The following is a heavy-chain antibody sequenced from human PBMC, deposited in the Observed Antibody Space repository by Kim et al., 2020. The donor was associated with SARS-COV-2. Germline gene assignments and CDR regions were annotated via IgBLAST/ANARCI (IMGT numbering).Heavy chain of an antibody. D-gene: IGHD5-12*01. Sequence: FQGRVTITADKSTSTAYMELSSLRSEDTAVYYCARDLISEMATITRYFDLWGRGTLVTVSS. J-gene: IGHJ2*01. V-gene: IGHV1-69*04. CDR3: ARDLISEMATITRYFDL.